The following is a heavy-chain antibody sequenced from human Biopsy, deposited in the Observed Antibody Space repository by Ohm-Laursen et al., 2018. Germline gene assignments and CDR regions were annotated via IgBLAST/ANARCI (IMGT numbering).Heavy chain of an antibody. Sequence: SLRLSCSASGFTFSNYVMSWVRQAPGKGLEWVSAISGSAGSTNYADSVKGRFTISRDNSKNTLYLQLNSLRAEDTALYYCAKINPSSIYYYYGMDVWGQGTTVTVSS. J-gene: IGHJ6*02. CDR2: ISGSAGST. V-gene: IGHV3-23*01. CDR3: AKINPSSIYYYYGMDV. CDR1: GFTFSNYV.